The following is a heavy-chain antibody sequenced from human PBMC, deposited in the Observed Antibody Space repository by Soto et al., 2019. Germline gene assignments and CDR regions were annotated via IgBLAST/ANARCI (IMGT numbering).Heavy chain of an antibody. V-gene: IGHV3-66*01. J-gene: IGHJ4*02. D-gene: IGHD3-9*01. Sequence: APGKGLEWVSVISNRGDTHYTDSVRGRFSLSRDISDNTLHLQMNNLRVEDTAVYYCARDLLELRYFDWLFGYWGQGTLVTVSS. CDR3: ARDLLELRYFDWLFGY. CDR2: ISNRGDT.